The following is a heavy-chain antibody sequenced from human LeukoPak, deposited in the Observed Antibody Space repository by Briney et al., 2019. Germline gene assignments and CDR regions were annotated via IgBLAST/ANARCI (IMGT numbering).Heavy chain of an antibody. CDR3: ARVDDFTYDF. CDR2: ITNDGGTT. V-gene: IGHV3-64*01. D-gene: IGHD2-2*03. Sequence: GGSLRLSCAASGFTFGSYAMHWVRQAPGKLLEYVSAITNDGGTTFYANSVKGRFTISRDNSKNTLFLQMGSLRPEDMAVYYCARVDDFTYDFWGQGTLVTVSS. CDR1: GFTFGSYA. J-gene: IGHJ4*02.